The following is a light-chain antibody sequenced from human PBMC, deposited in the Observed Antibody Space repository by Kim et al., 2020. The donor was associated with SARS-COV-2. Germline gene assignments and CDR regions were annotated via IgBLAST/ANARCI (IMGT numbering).Light chain of an antibody. Sequence: SSELTQDPAVSVALGQTVRITCQGDSLRSYYATWYQQKPGQAPILVIYGKDNRPSGIPDRFSGSSSGNTASLTITETQAGDEADYYGNPRDSNDNVIFGG. CDR3: NPRDSNDNVI. V-gene: IGLV3-19*01. CDR2: GKD. J-gene: IGLJ2*01. CDR1: SLRSYY.